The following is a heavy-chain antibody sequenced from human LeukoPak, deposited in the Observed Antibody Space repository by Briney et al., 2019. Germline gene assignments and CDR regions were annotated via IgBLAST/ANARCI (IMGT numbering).Heavy chain of an antibody. Sequence: GESLRLSCAASEFTFSSYSLNWVRQAPGKGLEWVANIKQDGSEKYYVDSVKGRFTISRDNAKNSLYLQMNSLRAEDTAIYYCARDGVLRNFDWLFPYYMDVWGKGTTVTISS. CDR1: EFTFSSYS. J-gene: IGHJ6*03. CDR2: IKQDGSEK. V-gene: IGHV3-7*03. D-gene: IGHD3-9*01. CDR3: ARDGVLRNFDWLFPYYMDV.